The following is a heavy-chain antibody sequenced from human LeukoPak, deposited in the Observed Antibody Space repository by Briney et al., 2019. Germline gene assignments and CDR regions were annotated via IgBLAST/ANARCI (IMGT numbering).Heavy chain of an antibody. CDR2: IYYSGST. CDR3: ARGGRGQWLVLVWFDP. V-gene: IGHV4-39*01. Sequence: TSETLSLTCTVSGGSISSSSYYWGWIRQPPGKGLEWIGSIYYSGSTYYNPSLKSRVTISVDTSKNQFSLKLSSVTAADTAVYYCARGGRGQWLVLVWFDPWGQGTLVTVSS. J-gene: IGHJ5*02. CDR1: GGSISSSSYY. D-gene: IGHD6-19*01.